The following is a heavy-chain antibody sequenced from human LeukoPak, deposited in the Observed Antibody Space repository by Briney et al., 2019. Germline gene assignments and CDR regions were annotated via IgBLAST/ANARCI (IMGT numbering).Heavy chain of an antibody. CDR2: ISAYNGNT. V-gene: IGHV1-18*01. CDR3: ARGVYSGSYGYYYGMDV. D-gene: IGHD1-26*01. J-gene: IGHJ6*02. CDR1: GYTFTSYG. Sequence: ASVKVSCKASGYTFTSYGISWVRQAPGQGLEWMGWISAYNGNTNYAQKLQGRVTMATDTSTNTAYMELRSLRSGDTAVYYCARGVYSGSYGYYYGMDVWGQGTTVTVSS.